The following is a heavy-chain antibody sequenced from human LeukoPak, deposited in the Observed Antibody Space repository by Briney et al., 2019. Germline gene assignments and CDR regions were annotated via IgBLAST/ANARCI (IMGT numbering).Heavy chain of an antibody. CDR2: ISYDGSNK. D-gene: IGHD4-17*01. V-gene: IGHV3-30*04. Sequence: PGGSLRLSCAASGFTFSSYAMHWVRQAPGKGLEWVAVISYDGSNKYYADSVKGRFTFSRDNSKNTLYLQMNSLRAEDTAVYYCANVYGDSLGVNAFDIWGQGTMVTVSS. J-gene: IGHJ3*02. CDR1: GFTFSSYA. CDR3: ANVYGDSLGVNAFDI.